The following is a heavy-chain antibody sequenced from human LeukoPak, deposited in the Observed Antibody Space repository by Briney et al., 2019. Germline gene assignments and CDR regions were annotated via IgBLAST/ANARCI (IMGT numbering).Heavy chain of an antibody. J-gene: IGHJ4*02. CDR1: GGSFSGYY. CDR3: ASATKTGVFDY. Sequence: SGTLSLTCAVYGGSFSGYYWSWIRQPPGKGLEWIGEINHSGSTNYNPSLKSRVTISVDTSKNQFSLKLSSVTAADTAVYYCASATKTGVFDYWGQGTLVTVSS. D-gene: IGHD1-1*01. V-gene: IGHV4-34*01. CDR2: INHSGST.